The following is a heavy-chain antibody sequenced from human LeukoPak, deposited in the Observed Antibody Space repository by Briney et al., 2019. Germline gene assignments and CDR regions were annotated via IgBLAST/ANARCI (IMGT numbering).Heavy chain of an antibody. CDR2: INHRGST. CDR3: ASGDYWVHDY. CDR1: GGSFSGYY. J-gene: IGHJ4*02. D-gene: IGHD4-17*01. V-gene: IGHV4-34*01. Sequence: SETLSLTCAVYGGSFSGYYWSWIRQPPGKGLEWIGEINHRGSTNYNPSLKSRVTISVDKSKNQFSLKLSSVTAADTAVYYCASGDYWVHDYWGQGTLVTVSS.